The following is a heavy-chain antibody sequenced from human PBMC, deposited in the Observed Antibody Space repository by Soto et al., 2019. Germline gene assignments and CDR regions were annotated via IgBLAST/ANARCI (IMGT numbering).Heavy chain of an antibody. CDR1: GGSISSGGYS. J-gene: IGHJ3*02. CDR3: ARDEYRLDNFEI. CDR2: IYYSGRI. Sequence: QVQLQESGPGMVKASQTLSLTCPVSGGSISSGGYSWSWIRQLPGKGLEWIGYIYYSGRIYYNPSLKSRVTILVDTSKNQFSLRLTSVTAADTAVYYCARDEYRLDNFEIWGQGTMVTVSP. V-gene: IGHV4-31*03. D-gene: IGHD4-4*01.